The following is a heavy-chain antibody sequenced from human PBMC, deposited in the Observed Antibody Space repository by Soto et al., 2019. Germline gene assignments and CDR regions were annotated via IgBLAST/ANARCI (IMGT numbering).Heavy chain of an antibody. J-gene: IGHJ4*02. Sequence: QVQLQESGPGLVKPSQTLSLTCTVSGGSISSGGYYWSWIRQHPGKGLEWIGYIYYSGSTYYNPSLKSRVTISVDTSKNQFSLKLSSVTASDTAVYYCARWDDSSGYSPGVYWGQGNLVTVSS. CDR1: GGSISSGGYY. V-gene: IGHV4-31*03. D-gene: IGHD3-22*01. CDR2: IYYSGST. CDR3: ARWDDSSGYSPGVY.